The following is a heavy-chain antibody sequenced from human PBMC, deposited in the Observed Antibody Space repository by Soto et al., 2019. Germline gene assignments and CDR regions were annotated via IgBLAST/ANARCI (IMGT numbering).Heavy chain of an antibody. Sequence: PSETLSLTCTVSGGSISGYYWSWIRQPPGKGLEWIGYIYYSGTTKYNPSLNTRLTISVDTSKNQFSLKLRSVTAADTAVYYCAKTSSFDYGGKGPLVTVPS. D-gene: IGHD6-6*01. CDR2: IYYSGTT. J-gene: IGHJ4*02. V-gene: IGHV4-59*12. CDR3: AKTSSFDY. CDR1: GGSISGYY.